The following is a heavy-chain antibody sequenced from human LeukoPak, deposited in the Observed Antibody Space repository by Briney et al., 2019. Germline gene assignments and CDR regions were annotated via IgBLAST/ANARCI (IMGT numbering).Heavy chain of an antibody. Sequence: PSETLSLTCTVSGGSISSSSYYWGWIRQPPGKGLEWIGSIYYSGSTYYNPSLKSRVTISVDTSKNQFSLKLSSVTAADTAVYYCARGSDRDSGYGDAFDIWGQGTMVTVSS. CDR1: GGSISSSSYY. V-gene: IGHV4-39*07. CDR2: IYYSGST. J-gene: IGHJ3*02. CDR3: ARGSDRDSGYGDAFDI. D-gene: IGHD5-12*01.